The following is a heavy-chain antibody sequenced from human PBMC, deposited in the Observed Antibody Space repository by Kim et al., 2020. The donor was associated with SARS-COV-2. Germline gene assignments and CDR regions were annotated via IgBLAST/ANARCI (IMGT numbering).Heavy chain of an antibody. D-gene: IGHD6-13*01. Sequence: ADSVKGRFTISRDNAKNSLYLQMNSLRAEDTAVYYCARVGEGGSSWYYFDYWGQGTLVTVSS. CDR3: ARVGEGGSSWYYFDY. V-gene: IGHV3-11*05. J-gene: IGHJ4*02.